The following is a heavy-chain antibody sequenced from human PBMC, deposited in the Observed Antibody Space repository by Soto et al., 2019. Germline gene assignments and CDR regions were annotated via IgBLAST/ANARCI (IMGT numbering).Heavy chain of an antibody. D-gene: IGHD7-27*01. CDR3: ARGRYCLTGRCFPNWFDS. Sequence: SETLSLTCSVSGDSISNLDYFWAWIRQPPGQALEYIGYIYKSATTYYNPSFESRVAISVDTSKSQFSLNVTSVTAADTAVYFCARGRYCLTGRCFPNWFDSWGQGAWSPSPQ. V-gene: IGHV4-30-4*01. CDR1: GDSISNLDYF. J-gene: IGHJ5*01. CDR2: IYKSATT.